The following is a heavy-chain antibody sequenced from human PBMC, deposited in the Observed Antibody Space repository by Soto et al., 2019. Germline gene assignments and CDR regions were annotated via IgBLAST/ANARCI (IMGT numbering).Heavy chain of an antibody. V-gene: IGHV3-30-3*01. D-gene: IGHD6-13*01. J-gene: IGHJ6*02. CDR2: ISYDGSNK. CDR1: GFTFSSYA. CDR3: ARIRVFGIAAAGTGMDV. Sequence: GGSLRLSCAASGFTFSSYAMHWVRQAPGKGLEWVAVISYDGSNKYYADSVKGRFTISRDNSKNTLYLQMNSLRAEDTAVYYCARIRVFGIAAAGTGMDVWGQGTTVTVSS.